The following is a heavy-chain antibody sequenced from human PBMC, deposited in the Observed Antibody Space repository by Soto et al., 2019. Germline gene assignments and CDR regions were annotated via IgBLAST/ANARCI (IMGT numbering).Heavy chain of an antibody. D-gene: IGHD1-26*01. J-gene: IGHJ4*02. CDR2: SGGT. Sequence: GGSLRLSCAASGFSFSSYAMSWVRQAPGKGLEWVSSGGTYYADSVKGRFTVSRDNSKNRLYLQMNSLRAEDTAVYYCAKGASRYSGSSEGYLDYWGQGTLVTVSS. CDR1: GFSFSSYA. V-gene: IGHV3-23*01. CDR3: AKGASRYSGSSEGYLDY.